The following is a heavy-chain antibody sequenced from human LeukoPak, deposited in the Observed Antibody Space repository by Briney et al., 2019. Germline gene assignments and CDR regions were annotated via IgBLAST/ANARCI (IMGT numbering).Heavy chain of an antibody. Sequence: SETLSLTCTVSGDSISSYYWSWIRQPPGKGLEWIGYIYYSGSTNYNPSLKSRVTISVDTSKNQFSLKLSSVTAADTAVYYCARATGTTSLYYYGMDVWGQGTTVTVSS. J-gene: IGHJ6*02. CDR2: IYYSGST. D-gene: IGHD1-7*01. CDR1: GDSISSYY. V-gene: IGHV4-59*01. CDR3: ARATGTTSLYYYGMDV.